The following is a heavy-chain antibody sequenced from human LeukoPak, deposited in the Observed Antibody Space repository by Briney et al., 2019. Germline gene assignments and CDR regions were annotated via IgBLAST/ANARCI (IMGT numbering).Heavy chain of an antibody. CDR3: ARVLLPEYCSGGSCHSENWFDP. J-gene: IGHJ5*02. CDR2: ISAYNGNT. Sequence: ASVKVSCKASGYTFTSYGISWVRQAPGQGLEWMGWISAYNGNTNYAQKLQGRVTMTTDTSTSTAYMELRSLRSDDTAVYYCARVLLPEYCSGGSCHSENWFDPWGQGTLVTVSS. D-gene: IGHD2-15*01. V-gene: IGHV1-18*01. CDR1: GYTFTSYG.